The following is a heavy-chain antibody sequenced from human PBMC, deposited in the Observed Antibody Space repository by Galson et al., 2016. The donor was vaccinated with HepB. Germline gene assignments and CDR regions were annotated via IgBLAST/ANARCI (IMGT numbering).Heavy chain of an antibody. Sequence: CAISGDSVSSSSAAWNWIRQSPSRGLEWLGRTYYRSKWYNDYALSVKSRISIDPDTSKNQFSLQLNSVTPEDTAVYYCARTPIGFDDIVLWFDPWGQGTRVTVSS. V-gene: IGHV6-1*01. CDR2: TYYRSKWYN. D-gene: IGHD2-8*01. J-gene: IGHJ5*02. CDR3: ARTPIGFDDIVLWFDP. CDR1: GDSVSSSSAA.